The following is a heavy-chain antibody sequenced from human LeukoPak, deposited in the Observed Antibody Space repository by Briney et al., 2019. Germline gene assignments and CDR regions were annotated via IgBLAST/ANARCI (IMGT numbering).Heavy chain of an antibody. V-gene: IGHV4-61*02. J-gene: IGHJ3*02. Sequence: PSETLSLTCTVSGGSISSGSYYWSWIRQPAGKGLEWIGRIYTSGSTNYNPSLKSRVTISVDTSKNQFSLKLSSVTAADTAVYYCAREVPAATPLFAFDIWGQGTMVTVSS. CDR3: AREVPAATPLFAFDI. CDR2: IYTSGST. CDR1: GGSISSGSYY. D-gene: IGHD2-2*01.